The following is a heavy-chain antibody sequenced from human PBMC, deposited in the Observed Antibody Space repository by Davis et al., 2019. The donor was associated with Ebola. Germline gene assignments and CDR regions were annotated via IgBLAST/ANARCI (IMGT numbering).Heavy chain of an antibody. CDR3: ARGLGGSGAYFF. CDR1: GYTFTSYY. D-gene: IGHD3-10*01. CDR2: IIPVFGIP. V-gene: IGHV1-69*13. Sequence: SVKVSCKASGYTFTSYYMHWVRQAPGQGLDWMGGIIPVFGIPKYAQKFQGRVTITADESTSTAYMELSSLRSEDTAVYYCARGLGGSGAYFFWGQGTLVTVSS. J-gene: IGHJ4*02.